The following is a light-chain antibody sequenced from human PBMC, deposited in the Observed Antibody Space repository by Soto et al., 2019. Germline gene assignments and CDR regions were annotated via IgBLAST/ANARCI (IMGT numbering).Light chain of an antibody. Sequence: QSALTQPASVSGSPGQSITISCTGTSSDVGGYNYVSWYQQHPGKAPKLMIYEVSNRPSGVSNRFSGSKSGNTASLTISGLQAEDEADYYCAAWDDSLEVVFGGGTKVTVL. V-gene: IGLV2-14*01. J-gene: IGLJ2*01. CDR3: AAWDDSLEVV. CDR2: EVS. CDR1: SSDVGGYNY.